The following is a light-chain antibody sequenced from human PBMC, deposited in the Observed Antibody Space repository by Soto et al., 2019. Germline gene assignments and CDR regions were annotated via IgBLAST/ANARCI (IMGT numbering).Light chain of an antibody. CDR1: QSVSSN. CDR3: QQYNNWPRT. J-gene: IGKJ1*01. V-gene: IGKV3-15*01. CDR2: GAS. Sequence: EIVMTQSPATLSVSPGERATLSCRASQSVSSNLAWYQQKPGQATRLLIYGASTRATGIPARFSGSGSGTEFTLTISSLQSEDFVVYYCQQYNNWPRTFGQGTKVKIK.